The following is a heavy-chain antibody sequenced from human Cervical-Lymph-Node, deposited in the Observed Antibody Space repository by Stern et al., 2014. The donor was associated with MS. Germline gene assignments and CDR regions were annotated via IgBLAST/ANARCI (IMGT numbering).Heavy chain of an antibody. CDR1: GFTFSNYW. J-gene: IGHJ4*02. CDR2: MKREGRAT. CDR3: TKDTFGPEDY. Sequence: EVQLVESGGGLVQPGGTLRLSCVASGFTFSNYWMHWVRQAPGKGLEWVKRMKREGRATNHADSVKGRFSISRDNAKNTLYLEMNSLRAEDTAVYYCTKDTFGPEDYWGQGVSVTVSS. D-gene: IGHD3-16*01. V-gene: IGHV3-74*01.